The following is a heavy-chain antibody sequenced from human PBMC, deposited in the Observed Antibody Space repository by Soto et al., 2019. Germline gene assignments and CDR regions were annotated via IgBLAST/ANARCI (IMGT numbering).Heavy chain of an antibody. Sequence: QVQLVESGGGLVKPGGSLRLSCAASGFTFSDYYMSWIRQAPGKGLEWVSYISSSSSYTNYADSVKGRFTISRDNAKNTLYLQMNSLRAEDTAVYYFARGYDPRDDYVCGSYRPFDYWGQGTMVTVSS. CDR2: ISSSSSYT. CDR3: ARGYDPRDDYVCGSYRPFDY. CDR1: GFTFSDYY. D-gene: IGHD3-16*02. V-gene: IGHV3-11*06. J-gene: IGHJ4*02.